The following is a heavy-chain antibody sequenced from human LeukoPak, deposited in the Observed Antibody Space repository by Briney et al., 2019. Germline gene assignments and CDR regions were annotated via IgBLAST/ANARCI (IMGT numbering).Heavy chain of an antibody. Sequence: PGGSLRLSCAASGFTFSSYGMHWVRQAPGKGLEGVAVIWYDGSNKYYADSVKGRFTISRDNSKNTLYLQMNSLRAEDTAVYYCARDFDYVWGSYRYTGLADYWGQGTLVPVSS. J-gene: IGHJ4*02. CDR2: IWYDGSNK. V-gene: IGHV3-33*01. CDR3: ARDFDYVWGSYRYTGLADY. CDR1: GFTFSSYG. D-gene: IGHD3-16*02.